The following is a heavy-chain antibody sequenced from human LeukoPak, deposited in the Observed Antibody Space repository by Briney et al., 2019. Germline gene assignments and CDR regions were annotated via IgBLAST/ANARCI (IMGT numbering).Heavy chain of an antibody. CDR2: ISSSRSTI. Sequence: GGSLRLSCVVSGFTVSNYEMNWVRQAPGKGLEWVSYISSSRSTIYYADSVKGRFTISRDDAKNSLYLQMNSLRAEDTAIYYCARGRLRYCDYWGQGTLVTVSS. CDR1: GFTVSNYE. D-gene: IGHD3-9*01. V-gene: IGHV3-48*03. CDR3: ARGRLRYCDY. J-gene: IGHJ4*02.